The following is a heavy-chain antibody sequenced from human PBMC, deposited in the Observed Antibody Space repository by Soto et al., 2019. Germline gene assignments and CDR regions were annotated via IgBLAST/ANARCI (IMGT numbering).Heavy chain of an antibody. CDR1: GGSISSGGYY. D-gene: IGHD3-10*01. J-gene: IGHJ5*02. V-gene: IGHV4-31*03. CDR2: IYYSGST. Sequence: SETLSLTCTVSGGSISSGGYYWSWIRQHPGKGPEWIGYIYYSGSTYYNPSLKSRVTISVDTSKNQFSLKLSSVTAADTAVYYCARVFTSAGWFDPWGQGTRDTVSA. CDR3: ARVFTSAGWFDP.